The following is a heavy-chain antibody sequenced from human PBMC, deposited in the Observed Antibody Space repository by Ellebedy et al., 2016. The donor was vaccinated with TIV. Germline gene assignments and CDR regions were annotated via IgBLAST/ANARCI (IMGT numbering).Heavy chain of an antibody. D-gene: IGHD6-13*01. J-gene: IGHJ4*02. Sequence: SGPTLVKPTQTLTLTCTFSGFSLSTSGMCVSWIRQPPGKALEWLARIDWDDDKYYSTSLKTRLTISKDTSKNQVVLTMTNMDPVDTATYYCARIAAAAGPEVGEHYYFDYWGQGTLVTVSS. CDR1: GFSLSTSGMC. CDR2: IDWDDDK. V-gene: IGHV2-70*11. CDR3: ARIAAAAGPEVGEHYYFDY.